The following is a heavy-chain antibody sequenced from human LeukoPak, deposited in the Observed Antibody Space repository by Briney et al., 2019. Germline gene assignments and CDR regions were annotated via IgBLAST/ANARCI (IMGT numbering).Heavy chain of an antibody. J-gene: IGHJ4*02. CDR3: ARAGRTVTTHFDN. Sequence: ASVKVSCTPSGYSXTTYGISGVRQAPGQGLEWMGWIGAYTNYAQKVQGRVTMATDTSTSTAYMELRSLRSDDTAVYYCARAGRTVTTHFDNWGQGTLVTVSS. CDR2: IGAYT. D-gene: IGHD4-17*01. CDR1: GYSXTTYG. V-gene: IGHV1-18*01.